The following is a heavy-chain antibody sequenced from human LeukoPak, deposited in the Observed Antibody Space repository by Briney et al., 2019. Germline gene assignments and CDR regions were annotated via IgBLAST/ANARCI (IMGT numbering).Heavy chain of an antibody. D-gene: IGHD5-12*01. CDR2: IYYSGST. CDR3: AWLLPRDYYYHYMDV. CDR1: GGSISSYY. J-gene: IGHJ6*03. Sequence: SETLSLTCTVSGGSISSYYWSWFRQPPGKGLEGFGYIYYSGSTNYNPSLISRVTISVDASKNQFSLSLKSVTAEDTAVSYCAWLLPRDYYYHYMDVWGKGTTVTISS. V-gene: IGHV4-59*01.